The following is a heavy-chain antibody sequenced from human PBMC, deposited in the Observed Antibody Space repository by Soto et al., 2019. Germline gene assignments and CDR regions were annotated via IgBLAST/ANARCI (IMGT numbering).Heavy chain of an antibody. D-gene: IGHD3-22*01. CDR1: GYTFTSYA. CDR2: INADNGNT. J-gene: IGHJ5*02. Sequence: GASVKVSCKASGYTFTSYAMHWVRQAPGQRLEWMGWINADNGNTKYSQKFQGRVTITRDTSASTAYMELSSLRSEDTAVYYCARTYYYDSSGYYNWYDPWGQGTLVTVS. V-gene: IGHV1-3*01. CDR3: ARTYYYDSSGYYNWYDP.